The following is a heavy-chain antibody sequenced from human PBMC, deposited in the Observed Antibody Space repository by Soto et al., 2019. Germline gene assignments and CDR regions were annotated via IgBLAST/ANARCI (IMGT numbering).Heavy chain of an antibody. V-gene: IGHV3-23*01. J-gene: IGHJ4*02. D-gene: IGHD3-9*01. CDR3: AKVDYDILTGYYDY. Sequence: GGSLRLSCAASGFTFSSYAMSWVRQAPGKGLEWVSAISGSGGSTYYADSVKGRFTISRDNSKNTLYLQMNSLRAEDTAVYYCAKVDYDILTGYYDYWGQGTLVPVSS. CDR2: ISGSGGST. CDR1: GFTFSSYA.